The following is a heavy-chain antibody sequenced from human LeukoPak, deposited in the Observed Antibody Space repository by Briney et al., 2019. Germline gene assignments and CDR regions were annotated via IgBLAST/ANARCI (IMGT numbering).Heavy chain of an antibody. Sequence: SETLSLTCTVSGGSISSYYWSWIRQPPGKGLEWIGYIYYSGSTNYNPSLKSRVTISVDTSKNQFSLKLSSVTAADTAVYYCARARYSGSYPLDYWGQGTLVTVSS. CDR1: GGSISSYY. V-gene: IGHV4-59*01. D-gene: IGHD1-26*01. CDR2: IYYSGST. J-gene: IGHJ4*02. CDR3: ARARYSGSYPLDY.